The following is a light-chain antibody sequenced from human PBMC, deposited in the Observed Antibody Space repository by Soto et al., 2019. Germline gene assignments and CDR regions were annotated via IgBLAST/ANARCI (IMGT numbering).Light chain of an antibody. CDR3: QQYYSTPPT. V-gene: IGKV4-1*01. CDR1: QSVLYSSNNKNY. CDR2: WAS. J-gene: IGKJ1*01. Sequence: DIVMTQSPDSLAVSLGERATINCKSSQSVLYSSNNKNYLAWYQQKPGQPPKLLIYWASTRESGVPDRFSGSGSGTDFTLNISSLQAEDVAVYYCQQYYSTPPTFVQGTKVEIK.